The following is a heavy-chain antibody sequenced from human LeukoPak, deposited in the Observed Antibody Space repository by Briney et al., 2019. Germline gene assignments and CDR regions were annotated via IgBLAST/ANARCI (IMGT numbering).Heavy chain of an antibody. CDR1: GGSISSYY. J-gene: IGHJ6*03. CDR3: ARLQVIYYYMDV. Sequence: SETLSLTCTVSGGSISSYYWSWIRQPPGKGPEWIGYIYYSGSTNYNPSLKSRVIISVDTSKNQFSLKLSSVTAADTAVYYCARLQVIYYYMDVWGKGTTVTVSS. CDR2: IYYSGST. V-gene: IGHV4-59*08.